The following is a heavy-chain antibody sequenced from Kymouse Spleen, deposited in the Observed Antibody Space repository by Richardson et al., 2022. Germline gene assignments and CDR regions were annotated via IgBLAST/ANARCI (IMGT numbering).Heavy chain of an antibody. D-gene: IGHD6-6*01. V-gene: IGHV4-34*01. CDR2: INHSGST. Sequence: QVQLQQWGAGLLKPSETLSLTCAVYGGSFSGYYWSWIRQPPGKGLEWIGEINHSGSTNYNPSLKSRVTISVDTSKNQFSLKLSSVTAADTAVYYCARGAARPLYFDYWGQGTLVTVSS. CDR1: GGSFSGYY. CDR3: ARGAARPLYFDY. J-gene: IGHJ4*02.